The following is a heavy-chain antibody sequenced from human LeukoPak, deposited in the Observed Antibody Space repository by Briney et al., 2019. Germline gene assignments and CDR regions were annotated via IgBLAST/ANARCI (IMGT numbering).Heavy chain of an antibody. J-gene: IGHJ5*02. V-gene: IGHV4-34*01. Sequence: SETLSLTCAVYGGSFSGYYWSWIRQPPGKGLEWIGYIHYSGSTHYNPSLKSRVSISIDTSKNKFSLRLSSVTAADTAVYYRATDHSNGWYNWFDPWGRGTLVTVSS. CDR1: GGSFSGYY. CDR3: ATDHSNGWYNWFDP. CDR2: IHYSGST. D-gene: IGHD6-19*01.